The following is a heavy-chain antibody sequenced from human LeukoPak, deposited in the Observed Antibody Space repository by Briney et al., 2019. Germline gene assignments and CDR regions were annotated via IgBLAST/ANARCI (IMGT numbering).Heavy chain of an antibody. CDR3: ARADYYDSSGYFLFDY. CDR2: IIPIFGTA. Sequence: VASVKVSCEASGGTFSSYAISWVRQAPGQGLEWMGGIIPIFGTAIYAQKFQGRVTITTDESTSTAYMELSSLRSEDTAVYYCARADYYDSSGYFLFDYWGQGTLVTVSS. V-gene: IGHV1-69*05. J-gene: IGHJ4*02. D-gene: IGHD3-22*01. CDR1: GGTFSSYA.